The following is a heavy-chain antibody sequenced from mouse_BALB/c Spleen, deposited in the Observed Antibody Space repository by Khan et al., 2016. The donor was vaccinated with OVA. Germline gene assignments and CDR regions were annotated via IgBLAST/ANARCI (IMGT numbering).Heavy chain of an antibody. CDR3: ARGNYYWYYFDY. D-gene: IGHD1-1*01. CDR2: ISYSGVT. CDR1: GYSITSGYA. V-gene: IGHV3-2*02. Sequence: VQLKESGPGLVKPSQSLSLTCTVTGYSITSGYAWNWIRQFPGNKLEWMGYISYSGVTSYTPSLKSRISITRDTSKNQFFLQLNSVTTEDTATYYCARGNYYWYYFDYWCQGTTLPLSS. J-gene: IGHJ2*01.